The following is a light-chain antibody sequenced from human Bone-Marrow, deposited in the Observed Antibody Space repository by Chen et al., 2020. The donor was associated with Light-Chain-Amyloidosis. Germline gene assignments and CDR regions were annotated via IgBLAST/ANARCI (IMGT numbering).Light chain of an antibody. J-gene: IGLJ1*01. V-gene: IGLV2-14*01. CDR1: SRDVGGDNH. CDR3: SSYTITNTLV. Sequence: QYAPTQPASVSGSPGQSTTITCTGTSRDVGGDNHVSWYQQHPDKAPKRMIYEVTNRPSWVPDRFSGSKSDNTASLTISGLQTEDEADYFCSSYTITNTLVFGSGTRVTVL. CDR2: EVT.